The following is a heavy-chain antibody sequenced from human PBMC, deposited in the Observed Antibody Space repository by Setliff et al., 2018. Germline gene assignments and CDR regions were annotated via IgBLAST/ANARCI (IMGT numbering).Heavy chain of an antibody. Sequence: SETLSLTCALSGGSISSGSYHWSWIRQPAGQGLEWVGRLHTSGSTNYNPSLKSRVNMSIDTSKNQFALNLKSVTAADTAVYYCARDRTAYSYGLDVWGQGTMVTVSS. CDR1: GGSISSGSYH. V-gene: IGHV4-61*02. CDR2: LHTSGST. D-gene: IGHD5-18*01. CDR3: ARDRTAYSYGLDV. J-gene: IGHJ6*02.